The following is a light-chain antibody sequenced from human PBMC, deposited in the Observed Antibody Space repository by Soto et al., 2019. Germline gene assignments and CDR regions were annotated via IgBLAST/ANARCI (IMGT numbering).Light chain of an antibody. CDR2: KAS. V-gene: IGKV1-5*03. Sequence: DIQMTQSPSTLSASVGERVTITCRASQTINNWLAWYQQKPGKPPKLLISKASNLESGVPSRFSGSGSETDFTLTISGLQPDDFATYYCQQYNSYSLLTFAGGTKVDIK. CDR1: QTINNW. J-gene: IGKJ4*01. CDR3: QQYNSYSLLT.